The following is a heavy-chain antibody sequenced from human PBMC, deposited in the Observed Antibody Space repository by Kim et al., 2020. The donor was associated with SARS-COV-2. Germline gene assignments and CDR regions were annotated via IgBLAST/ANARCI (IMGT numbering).Heavy chain of an antibody. CDR3: AKDQEYYDFWSGYYTDSRYYYYYGMDV. J-gene: IGHJ6*02. Sequence: GGSLRLSCAASGFTFSSYGMHWVRQAPGKGLEWVAVISYDGSNKYYADSVKGRFTISRDNSKNTLYLQMNSLRAGDTAVYYCAKDQEYYDFWSGYYTDSRYYYYYGMDVWGQGTTVTVS. CDR2: ISYDGSNK. D-gene: IGHD3-3*01. CDR1: GFTFSSYG. V-gene: IGHV3-30*18.